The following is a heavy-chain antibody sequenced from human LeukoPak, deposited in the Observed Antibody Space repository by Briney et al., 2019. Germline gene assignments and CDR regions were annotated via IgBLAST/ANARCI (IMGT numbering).Heavy chain of an antibody. J-gene: IGHJ3*02. Sequence: SETLSLTCTVSGGSINSYYWSWIRQPPGKGLEWIGYSHYSGSSNYSPSLKSRVTISLDTSKNQFSLKLSSVTAADTAVYYCARDTDIVGATTEPFDIWGQGTMVTVSS. CDR2: SHYSGSS. CDR3: ARDTDIVGATTEPFDI. D-gene: IGHD1-26*01. V-gene: IGHV4-59*01. CDR1: GGSINSYY.